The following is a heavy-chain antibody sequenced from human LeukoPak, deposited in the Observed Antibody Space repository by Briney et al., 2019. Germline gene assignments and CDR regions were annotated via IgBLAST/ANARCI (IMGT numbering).Heavy chain of an antibody. J-gene: IGHJ4*02. CDR2: INPNSGGT. V-gene: IGHV1-2*02. Sequence: GASVKVSCKASGYTFTGYYMHWVRQAPGQGLEWMGWINPNSGGTNYAQKLQGRVTMTTDTSTSTAYMELRSLRSDDTAVYYCARPSGSYGRFDYWGQGTLVTVSS. CDR3: ARPSGSYGRFDY. CDR1: GYTFTGYY. D-gene: IGHD1-26*01.